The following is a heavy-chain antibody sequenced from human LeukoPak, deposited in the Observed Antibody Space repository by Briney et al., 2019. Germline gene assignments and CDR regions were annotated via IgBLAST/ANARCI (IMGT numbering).Heavy chain of an antibody. CDR3: ARQVRHCSGGSCYFNNWFDP. D-gene: IGHD2-15*01. CDR1: GGSISSSTYY. J-gene: IGHJ5*02. CDR2: IYYTGTT. V-gene: IGHV4-39*01. Sequence: PSETLSLTCTVSGGSISSSTYYWGWIRQPPGKGLEWIGSIYYTGTTYYNPSLKSRVTISVDTSKDQFSLKLSSVTAADTAVYYCARQVRHCSGGSCYFNNWFDPWGQGTLVTVSS.